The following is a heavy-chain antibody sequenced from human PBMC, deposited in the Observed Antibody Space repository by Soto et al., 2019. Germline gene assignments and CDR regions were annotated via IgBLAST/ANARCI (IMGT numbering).Heavy chain of an antibody. J-gene: IGHJ6*02. CDR1: GFTFSSYA. V-gene: IGHV3-23*01. Sequence: EVQLLESGGGLVQPGGSLRLSCAASGFTFSSYAMSWVRQAPGKGLEWVSTISGNGGTTYYADSVKGRFTISRDNSKNTLYLQMNSLRAEDTAVYYCAKDARATYGMDVWGQGITVTVSS. CDR3: AKDARATYGMDV. CDR2: ISGNGGTT.